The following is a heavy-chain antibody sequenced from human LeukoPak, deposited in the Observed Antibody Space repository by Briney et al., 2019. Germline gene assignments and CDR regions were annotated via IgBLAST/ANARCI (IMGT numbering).Heavy chain of an antibody. V-gene: IGHV4-61*02. CDR2: IYTSGST. Sequence: PSETLSLTCTVSGGSINFASYSWTWIRQPAGKGLEWIGRIYTSGSTNYNPSLKSRVTISIDTSKHQFSLELNSVTAADTAVYYCARGWSAGGAFDIWGQGTMVTISS. CDR1: GGSINFASYS. J-gene: IGHJ3*02. CDR3: ARGWSAGGAFDI. D-gene: IGHD6-19*01.